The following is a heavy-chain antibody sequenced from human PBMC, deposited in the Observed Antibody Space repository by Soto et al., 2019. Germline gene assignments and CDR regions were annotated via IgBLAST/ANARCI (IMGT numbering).Heavy chain of an antibody. CDR3: AKNGQPPYYYYGMDV. J-gene: IGHJ6*02. CDR2: ISGYNGDT. Sequence: QGQLVQSGPEAKKPGASVKVSCKASGYTFSRYGISWVRQAPGQGLGWMGWISGYNGDTKYAQKVQGRVTMTIDTSPYTAYMELRSLTSDDTAIYYCAKNGQPPYYYYGMDVWGQGTTVTVSS. V-gene: IGHV1-18*01. D-gene: IGHD2-8*01. CDR1: GYTFSRYG.